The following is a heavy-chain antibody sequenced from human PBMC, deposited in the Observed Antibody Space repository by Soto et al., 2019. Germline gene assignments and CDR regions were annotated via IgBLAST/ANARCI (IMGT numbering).Heavy chain of an antibody. Sequence: EVQLLESGGGLVQPGGSLRLSCAASGFTFSSYAMSWVRQAPGKGLEWVSAISGSGGSTYYADSVKGRFTISRDNSKNTLYLQMNGLRAEDTAVYYCAKHHSGWTYYFDYWGQGTLVTVSS. V-gene: IGHV3-23*01. CDR1: GFTFSSYA. J-gene: IGHJ4*02. D-gene: IGHD6-19*01. CDR3: AKHHSGWTYYFDY. CDR2: ISGSGGST.